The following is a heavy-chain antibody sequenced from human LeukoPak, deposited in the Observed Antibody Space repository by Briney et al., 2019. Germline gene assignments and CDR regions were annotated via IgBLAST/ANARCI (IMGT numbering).Heavy chain of an antibody. V-gene: IGHV1-2*06. CDR2: INPNSGGT. CDR1: GYTFTGYY. CDR3: AREVRSWFGELFMDYFDY. D-gene: IGHD3-10*01. Sequence: ASVKVSCKASGYTFTGYYMHWVRQAPGQGLEWMGRINPNSGGTNYAQKFQGRVTMTRDTSISTAYMELGRLRSDDTAVYYCAREVRSWFGELFMDYFDYWGQGTLVTVSS. J-gene: IGHJ4*02.